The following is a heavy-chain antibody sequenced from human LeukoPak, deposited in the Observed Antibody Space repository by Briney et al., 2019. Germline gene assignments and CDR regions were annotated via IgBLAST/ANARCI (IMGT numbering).Heavy chain of an antibody. CDR2: IYYSGST. D-gene: IGHD5-18*01. V-gene: IGHV4-39*01. Sequence: SETLSLTCTVSGGSISSSSYYWGWIRQPPGKGLEWIGSIYYSGSTYYNPSLKSRVTISVDTSKNQFSLKLSSVTAADTAVYYCASNTAMGYYFDYWGQGTLVTVSS. CDR3: ASNTAMGYYFDY. J-gene: IGHJ4*02. CDR1: GGSISSSSYY.